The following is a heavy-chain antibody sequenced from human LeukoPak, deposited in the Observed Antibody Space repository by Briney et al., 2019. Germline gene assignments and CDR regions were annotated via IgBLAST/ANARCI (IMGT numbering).Heavy chain of an antibody. CDR3: ASLDTAMVN. Sequence: PGGSLRLSCAASGFTFSSYAMHWVRQAPGKGLEWVAVISYDGSNKYYADSVKGRFTISRDNSKNTLYLQMNSLRAEDTAVYYCASLDTAMVNWGQGTLVTVSS. D-gene: IGHD5-18*01. V-gene: IGHV3-30-3*01. CDR2: ISYDGSNK. J-gene: IGHJ4*02. CDR1: GFTFSSYA.